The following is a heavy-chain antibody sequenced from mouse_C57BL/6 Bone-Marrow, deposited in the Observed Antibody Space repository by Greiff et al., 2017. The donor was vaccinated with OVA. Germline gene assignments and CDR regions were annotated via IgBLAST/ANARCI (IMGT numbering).Heavy chain of an antibody. CDR2: ISDGGSYT. V-gene: IGHV5-4*01. J-gene: IGHJ2*01. Sequence: EVKLVESGGGLVKPGGSLKLSCAASGFTFSSYALSWVRQTPEKRLEWVATISDGGSYTYYPDNVKGRFTISRDHAKNNLYLQMSHLKSEDTAMYYCARDGYYGYDGGRGGPYFDYWGQGTTLTVSS. CDR1: GFTFSSYA. CDR3: ARDGYYGYDGGRGGPYFDY. D-gene: IGHD2-2*01.